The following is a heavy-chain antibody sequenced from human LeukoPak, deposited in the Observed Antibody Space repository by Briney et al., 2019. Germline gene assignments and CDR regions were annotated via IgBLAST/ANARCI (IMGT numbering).Heavy chain of an antibody. CDR3: AREPVVGANLDY. J-gene: IGHJ4*02. CDR1: GYTFTSYY. Sequence: ASVKVSCKASGYTFTSYYMHWVRQAPGQGLEWMGWINPNSGGTNYAQKFQGRVTMTRDTSISTAYMELSRLRSDDTTVYYCAREPVVGANLDYWGQGTLVTVSS. V-gene: IGHV1-2*02. D-gene: IGHD1-26*01. CDR2: INPNSGGT.